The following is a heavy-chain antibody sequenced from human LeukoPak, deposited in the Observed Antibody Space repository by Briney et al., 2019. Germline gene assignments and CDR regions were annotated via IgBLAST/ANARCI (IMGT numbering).Heavy chain of an antibody. CDR2: INPNSGGT. D-gene: IGHD2-15*01. J-gene: IGHJ4*02. CDR1: GYTFTGYY. Sequence: ASVKVSCKASGYTFTGYYMHWVRQAPGQGLEWMGWINPNSGGTNYAQKFQGRVTMTRDTSISTAYMELSRLRSDDTAVYYCARVYARYCSGGSCYSWLGYWGQGTPVTVSS. CDR3: ARVYARYCSGGSCYSWLGY. V-gene: IGHV1-2*02.